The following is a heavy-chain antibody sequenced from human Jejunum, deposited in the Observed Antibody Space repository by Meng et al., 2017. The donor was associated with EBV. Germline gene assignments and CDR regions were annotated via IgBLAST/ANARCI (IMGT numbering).Heavy chain of an antibody. CDR3: AKSLFGGNTV. CDR1: GFIFSIYG. Sequence: QVWEFGGGLVRPGWSLSLSCAASGFIFSIYGMSWVRQAPGKGLECVSGIIGNSITTSYADSVKGRFTISRDNSKNTVFLQMNSLRAEDTAIYYCAKSLFGGNTVWGKGTLVTVSS. V-gene: IGHV3-23*01. D-gene: IGHD4-23*01. J-gene: IGHJ4*02. CDR2: IIGNSITT.